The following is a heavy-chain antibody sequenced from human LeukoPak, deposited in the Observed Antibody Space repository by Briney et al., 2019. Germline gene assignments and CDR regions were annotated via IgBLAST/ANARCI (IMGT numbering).Heavy chain of an antibody. CDR2: INPNSGGT. Sequence: ASVKVSCKASGYTFTGYYMHWVRQAPGQGLEWMGWINPNSGGTNYAQKFQGRVTMTRDTSISTAYMELSRLRSDDTAVYYCAREGLDYVWGSYRLGDVGYFDYWGQGTLVTVSS. CDR3: AREGLDYVWGSYRLGDVGYFDY. V-gene: IGHV1-2*02. CDR1: GYTFTGYY. J-gene: IGHJ4*02. D-gene: IGHD3-16*02.